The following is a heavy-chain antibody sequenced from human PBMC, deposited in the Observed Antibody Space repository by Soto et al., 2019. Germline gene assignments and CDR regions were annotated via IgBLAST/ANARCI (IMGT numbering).Heavy chain of an antibody. CDR1: GFTFDDYA. Sequence: EVQLVESGGGLVQPGRSLRLSCAASGFTFDDYAMDWVRQAPGKGLEWVSGISWNSGSIGYADSVKGRFTISRDNAKNSLYLQMNSLRAEDTALYYCAKDMKTVKAFDYWGQGTLVTVSS. CDR2: ISWNSGSI. V-gene: IGHV3-9*01. D-gene: IGHD4-17*01. CDR3: AKDMKTVKAFDY. J-gene: IGHJ4*02.